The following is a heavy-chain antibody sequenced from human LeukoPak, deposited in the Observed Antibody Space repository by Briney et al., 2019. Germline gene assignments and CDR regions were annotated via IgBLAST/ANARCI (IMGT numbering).Heavy chain of an antibody. J-gene: IGHJ5*02. Sequence: GGSLRLSCAASGFTFSSYAMHWVRQAPGKGLEYVSAISSNGGSTYYANSVKGRFTISRDNAKNSLYLQMNSLRAGDTAVYYCARGRSYVWGSPDGFDPWGQGTLVTVSS. CDR3: ARGRSYVWGSPDGFDP. CDR1: GFTFSSYA. V-gene: IGHV3-64*01. CDR2: ISSNGGST. D-gene: IGHD3-16*01.